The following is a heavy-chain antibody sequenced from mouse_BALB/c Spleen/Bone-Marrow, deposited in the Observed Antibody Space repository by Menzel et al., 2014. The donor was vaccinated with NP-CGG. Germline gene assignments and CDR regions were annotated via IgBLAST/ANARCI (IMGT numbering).Heavy chain of an antibody. J-gene: IGHJ4*01. CDR1: GFSLTSYG. CDR3: ARDGVYGSHYYAMDY. CDR2: IWAGGST. D-gene: IGHD1-1*02. V-gene: IGHV2-9*02. Sequence: QVQLKQSGPGLVAPSQSLSITCTVSGFSLTSYGVHWVRQPPGKGLEWLGVIWAGGSTNYNSALMSRLSISKDNSKSXVFLKMNSLQTDDTAMYYCARDGVYGSHYYAMDYWGQGTSVTVSS.